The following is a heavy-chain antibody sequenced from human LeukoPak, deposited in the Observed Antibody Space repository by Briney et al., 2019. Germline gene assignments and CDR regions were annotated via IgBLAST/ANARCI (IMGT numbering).Heavy chain of an antibody. CDR3: ARLLDGYCSGGSCYDY. Sequence: GGSLRLSCAASGFTFSSYAMHWVRQAPGKGLEWVAVIWYDGSNKYYADSVKGRFTISRDNSKNTLYLQMNSLRAEDTAVYYCARLLDGYCSGGSCYDYWGQGTLVTVSS. CDR1: GFTFSSYA. D-gene: IGHD2-15*01. J-gene: IGHJ4*02. CDR2: IWYDGSNK. V-gene: IGHV3-33*08.